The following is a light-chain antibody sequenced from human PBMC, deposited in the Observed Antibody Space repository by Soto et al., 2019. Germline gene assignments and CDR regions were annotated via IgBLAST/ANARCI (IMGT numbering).Light chain of an antibody. CDR3: CSFVGAYFYV. V-gene: IGLV2-11*01. J-gene: IGLJ1*01. Sequence: QSVLTQPPSVSGSPGLSLTISCTRNPIYVGDNDYVSWYQQHPGKAPKLMIYDVTKRPSGVPDRFSGSKSGNTASLTISGLQAEDEADYYCCSFVGAYFYVFGTGTKVTVL. CDR2: DVT. CDR1: PIYVGDNDY.